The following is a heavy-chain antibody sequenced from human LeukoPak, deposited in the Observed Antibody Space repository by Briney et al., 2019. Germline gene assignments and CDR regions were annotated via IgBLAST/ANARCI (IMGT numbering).Heavy chain of an antibody. Sequence: GGSLRPSCAASGFTFNNAWMSWVRQAPGKGLEWVGHITSRTDGGTTDYAAPVKGRFTISRDDSQNTLYLQMDSLKTEDTAVYYCMSRAYYTGWARDVGYWGQGTLVTVSS. J-gene: IGHJ4*02. V-gene: IGHV3-15*01. CDR1: GFTFNNAW. CDR2: ITSRTDGGTT. CDR3: MSRAYYTGWARDVGY. D-gene: IGHD3-10*01.